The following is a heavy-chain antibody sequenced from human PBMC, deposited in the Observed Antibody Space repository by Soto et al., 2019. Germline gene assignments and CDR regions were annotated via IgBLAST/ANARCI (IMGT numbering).Heavy chain of an antibody. CDR3: AMTYYYDSSDYFSAAFDI. CDR1: GYTFTSYD. Sequence: GASVKVSCKASGYTFTSYDINWVRQATGQGLEWMGWMNPNNGNTAYAQKFQGRVTMTRNTSISTAYMELSSLRSEDTAVYYCAMTYYYDSSDYFSAAFDIWGQGTKVTVSS. D-gene: IGHD3-22*01. V-gene: IGHV1-8*01. J-gene: IGHJ3*02. CDR2: MNPNNGNT.